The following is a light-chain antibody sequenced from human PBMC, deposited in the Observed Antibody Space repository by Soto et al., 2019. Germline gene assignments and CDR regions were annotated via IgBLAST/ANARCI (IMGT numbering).Light chain of an antibody. V-gene: IGKV3-20*01. CDR1: QTISTN. CDR2: DAS. J-gene: IGKJ5*01. CDR3: QQYGSSPRT. Sequence: EIVMTQSPATLSVSPGERATLSCRASQTISTNIAWYQQKPGQAPRLLIYDASSRATGIPDRFSGSGSGTDFTLTISRLEPEDFAVYYCQQYGSSPRTFGQGTRLEIK.